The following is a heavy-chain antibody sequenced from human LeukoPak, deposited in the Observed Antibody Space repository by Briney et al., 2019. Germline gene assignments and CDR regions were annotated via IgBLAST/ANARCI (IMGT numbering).Heavy chain of an antibody. D-gene: IGHD3-10*02. CDR2: ISSSSSYI. CDR1: GFTFNSYS. V-gene: IGHV3-21*01. Sequence: GGSLRLSCAASGFTFNSYSMNWVRQAPGKGLEWVSSISSSSSYIYYADSVKGRFTISRDNAKNSLYLKMNSLRAEDTAVYYCAELGITMIGGVWGKGTTVTISS. CDR3: AELGITMIGGV. J-gene: IGHJ6*04.